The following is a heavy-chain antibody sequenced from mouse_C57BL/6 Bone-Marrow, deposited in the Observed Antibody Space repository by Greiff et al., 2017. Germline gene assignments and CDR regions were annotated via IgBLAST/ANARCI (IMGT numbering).Heavy chain of an antibody. V-gene: IGHV10-1*01. J-gene: IGHJ1*03. CDR1: GFSFNTYA. Sequence: EVKLVESGGGLVQPKGSLKLSCAASGFSFNTYAMNWVRQAPGKGLEWVARIRSKSNNYATYYAGSVKDRFTISRDDSESMLYLQMNNLKTADTAMYYCVHGKGGYFDVWGTGTTVTVSS. CDR3: VHGKGGYFDV. D-gene: IGHD2-1*01. CDR2: IRSKSNNYAT.